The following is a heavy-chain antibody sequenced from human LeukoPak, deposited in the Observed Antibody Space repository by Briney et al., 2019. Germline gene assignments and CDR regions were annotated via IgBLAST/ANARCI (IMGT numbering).Heavy chain of an antibody. CDR2: MSYDGSNK. Sequence: TGGSLRLSCAASGFTFSSYAMHWVRQAPGKGLEWVAVMSYDGSNKNYADAVKGRFTISRDNSKNTLYLQMNSLRAEDTAVYYCARGLGRELDGAFDIWGQGTMVTVSS. J-gene: IGHJ3*02. CDR3: ARGLGRELDGAFDI. D-gene: IGHD3-10*01. CDR1: GFTFSSYA. V-gene: IGHV3-30*14.